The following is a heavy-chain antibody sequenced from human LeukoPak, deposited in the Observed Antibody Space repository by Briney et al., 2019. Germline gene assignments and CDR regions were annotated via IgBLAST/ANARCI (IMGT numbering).Heavy chain of an antibody. J-gene: IGHJ5*02. CDR2: ISAYNGNT. Sequence: GASVKVSCKASGYTFTSYGISWVRQAPGQGLEWMGWISAYNGNTNYAQKFQGRVTMTRDTSTSTVYMELSSLRSEDTAVYYCARDGSSSGRARRGFDPWGQGTLVTVSS. V-gene: IGHV1-18*01. CDR3: ARDGSSSGRARRGFDP. D-gene: IGHD6-19*01. CDR1: GYTFTSYG.